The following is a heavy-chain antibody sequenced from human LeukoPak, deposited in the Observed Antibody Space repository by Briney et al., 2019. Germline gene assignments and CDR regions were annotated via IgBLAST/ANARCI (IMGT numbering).Heavy chain of an antibody. D-gene: IGHD3-9*01. CDR1: GFTFSSYE. Sequence: GGSLRLSCAASGFTFSSYEMNWVRQAPGKGLEWVSYISSSGSTIYYADSAKGRFTISRDNAKNSLYLQMNSLRAEDTAVYYCARAGTGYDILSEGGYFDYWGQGTLVTVSS. CDR3: ARAGTGYDILSEGGYFDY. J-gene: IGHJ4*02. V-gene: IGHV3-48*03. CDR2: ISSSGSTI.